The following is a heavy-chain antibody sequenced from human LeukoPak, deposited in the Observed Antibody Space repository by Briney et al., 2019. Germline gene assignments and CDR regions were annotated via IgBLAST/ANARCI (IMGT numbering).Heavy chain of an antibody. CDR2: MNPNSGNT. J-gene: IGHJ6*02. V-gene: IGHV1-8*01. CDR1: GYTFTSYD. D-gene: IGHD3-3*01. CDR3: ARGGEVTYYDFWSGSFPTHYYYYYYGMDV. Sequence: GASVKVSCKASGYTFTSYDINWVRQATGQGLEWMGWMNPNSGNTGYAQKFQGRVTMTRNTSISTAYMELSSLRSEDTAVYYCARGGEVTYYDFWSGSFPTHYYYYYYGMDVWGQGTTVTVSS.